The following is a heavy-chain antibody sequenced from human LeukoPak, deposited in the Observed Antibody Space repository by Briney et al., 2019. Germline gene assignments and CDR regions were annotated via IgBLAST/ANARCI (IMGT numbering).Heavy chain of an antibody. CDR3: ARGEVVGVTKNNCFAP. Sequence: ASVKVSCRASGYTFTSYGISWVRQAPGQGLEWMGWISAYNGNTNYAQKLQGRATMTTDTSTSTAYMELRSLRSDDTAVYSCARGEVVGVTKNNCFAPWGQGPLVTVSS. D-gene: IGHD2-21*02. J-gene: IGHJ5*02. V-gene: IGHV1-18*01. CDR1: GYTFTSYG. CDR2: ISAYNGNT.